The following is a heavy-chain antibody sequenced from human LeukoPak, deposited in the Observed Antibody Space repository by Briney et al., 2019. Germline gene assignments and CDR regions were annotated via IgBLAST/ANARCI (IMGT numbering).Heavy chain of an antibody. CDR1: GGSISSYY. D-gene: IGHD3-22*01. J-gene: IGHJ4*02. CDR3: ARVTGYVIEDYFDY. V-gene: IGHV4-59*01. CDR2: IYYSGST. Sequence: YPPETLSLTCTVSGGSISSYYWSWIRQPPGKGLEWIGYIYYSGSTNYNPSLKSRVTISVDTSKNQFSLKLRSVTAADTAVYYCARVTGYVIEDYFDYWGQGTLVTVSS.